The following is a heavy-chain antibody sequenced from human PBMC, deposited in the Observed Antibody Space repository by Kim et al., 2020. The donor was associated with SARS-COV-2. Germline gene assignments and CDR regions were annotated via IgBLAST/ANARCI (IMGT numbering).Heavy chain of an antibody. J-gene: IGHJ3*02. Sequence: DSVKGRFTISRDNSKNTLYLQMNSLRAEDTAVYYCAKSRYSSSWYDAFDIWGQGTMVTVSS. CDR3: AKSRYSSSWYDAFDI. D-gene: IGHD6-13*01. V-gene: IGHV3-23*01.